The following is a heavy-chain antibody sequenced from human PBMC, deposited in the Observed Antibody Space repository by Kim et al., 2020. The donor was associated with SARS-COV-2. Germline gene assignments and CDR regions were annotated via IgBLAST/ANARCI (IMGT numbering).Heavy chain of an antibody. V-gene: IGHV3-30-3*01. CDR1: GFTFSSCA. J-gene: IGHJ4*01. Sequence: GGSLRLSCAASGFTFSSCAIHWVRQAPGKGLEWVAVISYDGSNKNYADSVKGRFTISRDNSKNTLYLQMNSLRAEDTALYYCARDPWSRLLGVTYDYF. CDR2: ISYDGSNK. CDR3: ARDPWSRLLGVTYDYF. D-gene: IGHD2-15*01.